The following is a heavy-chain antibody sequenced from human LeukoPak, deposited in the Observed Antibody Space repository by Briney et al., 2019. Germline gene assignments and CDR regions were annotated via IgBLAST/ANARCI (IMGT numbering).Heavy chain of an antibody. Sequence: SETLSLTCAVYGGSFSGYYWSWIRQPPGKGLEWIGEINHSGSTNYNPSLKSRVTISVDTSKNQFSLKLSSVTAADTAVYYCARHRMVRRYGNYFDYWGQGTLVTVSS. CDR2: INHSGST. V-gene: IGHV4-34*01. CDR3: ARHRMVRRYGNYFDY. J-gene: IGHJ4*02. D-gene: IGHD3-10*01. CDR1: GGSFSGYY.